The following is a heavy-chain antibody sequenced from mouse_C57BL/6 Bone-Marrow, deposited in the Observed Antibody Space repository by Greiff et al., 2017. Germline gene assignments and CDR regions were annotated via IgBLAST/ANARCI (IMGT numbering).Heavy chain of an antibody. CDR3: TGWERVSFAY. J-gene: IGHJ3*01. Sequence: VQRVESGGGLVQPGGSMKLSCAASGFTFSDAWMDWVRQSPEKGLEWVALIRNKANNHATYYAESVKGRFTISRDDSKSSVYLQMNSLRPEDTGIYYCTGWERVSFAYWGQGTLVTVSA. V-gene: IGHV6-6*01. CDR2: IRNKANNHAT. D-gene: IGHD3-3*01. CDR1: GFTFSDAW.